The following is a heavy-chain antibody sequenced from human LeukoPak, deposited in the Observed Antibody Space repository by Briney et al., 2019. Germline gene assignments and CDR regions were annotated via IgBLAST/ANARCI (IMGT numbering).Heavy chain of an antibody. CDR1: RGTLSSSA. V-gene: IGHV1-69*05. CDR3: ARGRLTRSMPPPYYYYMDV. J-gene: IGHJ6*03. D-gene: IGHD3-16*01. Sequence: SVKVSCKTSRGTLSSSAISWVRQAPGQGLEWMGGIIPISDTTNYAQKFRGRVTFTTHDSTSTAYMDLSSLRSEDTAVYYCARGRLTRSMPPPYYYYMDVWGEGTTVTVSS. CDR2: IIPISDTT.